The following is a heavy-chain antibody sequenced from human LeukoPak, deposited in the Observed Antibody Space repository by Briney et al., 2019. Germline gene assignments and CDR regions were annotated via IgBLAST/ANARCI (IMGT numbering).Heavy chain of an antibody. CDR2: INSDGSST. D-gene: IGHD3-10*01. CDR3: ARKSASGNHPLDS. CDR1: GFTFSSYW. Sequence: GGSLRLSCAASGFTFSSYWRHWVRQAPGKGLVWVSRINSDGSSTSYADSVKGRFTISRDNAKNTVFLQMSSLSAEDTALYYCARKSASGNHPLDSWGQGTLVTVSS. J-gene: IGHJ4*02. V-gene: IGHV3-74*01.